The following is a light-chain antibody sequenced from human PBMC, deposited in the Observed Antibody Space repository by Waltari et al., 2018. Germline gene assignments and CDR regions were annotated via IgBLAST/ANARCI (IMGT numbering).Light chain of an antibody. Sequence: DIQMTQSPSTLSASVGDRVTITCRASQNINTWVAWYQQKPGKAPKRLIYKASNLKSGAPSRFSGGGSGTEFTLYISSLQPDDFATYYCQQYDNYPETFGPGTTVDVK. CDR3: QQYDNYPET. V-gene: IGKV1-5*03. CDR1: QNINTW. J-gene: IGKJ1*01. CDR2: KAS.